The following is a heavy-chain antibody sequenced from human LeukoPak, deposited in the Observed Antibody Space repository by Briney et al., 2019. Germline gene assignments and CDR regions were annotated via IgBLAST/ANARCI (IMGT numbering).Heavy chain of an antibody. V-gene: IGHV3-23*01. Sequence: GGSLRLSCAASGFTFGNYAMSWVRQAPGKGLERVSTITGGGRNTYYADSVKGRFTISRDNSKNTLYLQMNSLRDEDTALYYCAKTPGHTSSWQFDYWGQGTLVTVSS. CDR3: AKTPGHTSSWQFDY. J-gene: IGHJ4*02. CDR2: ITGGGRNT. D-gene: IGHD6-13*01. CDR1: GFTFGNYA.